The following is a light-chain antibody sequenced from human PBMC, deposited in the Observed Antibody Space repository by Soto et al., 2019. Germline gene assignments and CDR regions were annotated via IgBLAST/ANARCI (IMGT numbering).Light chain of an antibody. CDR1: QNVLSN. CDR3: QQYNNWPIT. V-gene: IGKV3-15*01. J-gene: IGKJ5*01. CDR2: GAS. Sequence: EIGMTQSPVTLSVSPGERATLSCRASQNVLSNLAWYQQKPGQSPRLLIYGASARATGIPARFSGSGSGTEFTLTISSLQSEDFALYYCQQYNNWPITFGQGTRLEIK.